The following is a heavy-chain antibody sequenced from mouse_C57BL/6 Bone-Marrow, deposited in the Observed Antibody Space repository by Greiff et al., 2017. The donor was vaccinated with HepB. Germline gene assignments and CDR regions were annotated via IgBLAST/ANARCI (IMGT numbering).Heavy chain of an antibody. CDR1: GYSITSGYY. V-gene: IGHV3-6*01. CDR2: ISYDGSN. Sequence: EVQRVESGPGLVKPSQSLSLTCSVTGYSITSGYYWNWIRQFPGNKLEWMGYISYDGSNNYNPSLKNRISITRDTSKNQFFLKLNSVTTEDTATYYCARARPYYYALYYAMDYWGQGTSVTVSS. D-gene: IGHD1-1*01. J-gene: IGHJ4*01. CDR3: ARARPYYYALYYAMDY.